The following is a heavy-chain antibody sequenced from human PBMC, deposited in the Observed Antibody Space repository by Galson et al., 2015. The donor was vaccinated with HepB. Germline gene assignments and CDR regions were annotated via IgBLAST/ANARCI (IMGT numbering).Heavy chain of an antibody. J-gene: IGHJ5*02. D-gene: IGHD1-26*01. CDR1: GFTFSSYS. V-gene: IGHV3-21*01. Sequence: SLRLSCAASGFTFSSYSMNWVRQAPGKGLEWVSSISSSSSYIYYADSVKGRFTISRDNAKNSLYLQMDSLRAEDTAVYYCARAPRVGATGWFDPWGQGTLVTVSS. CDR2: ISSSSSYI. CDR3: ARAPRVGATGWFDP.